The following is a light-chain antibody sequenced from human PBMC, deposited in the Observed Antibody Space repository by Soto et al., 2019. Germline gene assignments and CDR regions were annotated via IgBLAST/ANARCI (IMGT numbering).Light chain of an antibody. V-gene: IGKV1-16*02. CDR3: LQYNGDPLT. CDR1: QDIGNY. J-gene: IGKJ3*01. Sequence: DIQMTQSPSSLSASVGDRVTITCRASQDIGNYLAWVQQKPGKAPKSLIVDASRLQSGVPLKFSGSGSGTDFTLTISSLQPEDFATYYCLQYNGDPLTFGPGTRVEI. CDR2: DAS.